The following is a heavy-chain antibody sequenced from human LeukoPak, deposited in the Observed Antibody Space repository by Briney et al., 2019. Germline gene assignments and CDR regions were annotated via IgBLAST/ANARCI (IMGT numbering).Heavy chain of an antibody. Sequence: GGSLRLSCAASGLTFSSYSMNWVRQAPGKGLEWASSISSSSNYIYYADSVKGRFTISRDNAKNSLYLQMNSLRAEDTAVYYCARVPHAMVRGVIITEFYFDYWGQGTLVTVSS. J-gene: IGHJ4*02. CDR3: ARVPHAMVRGVIITEFYFDY. CDR1: GLTFSSYS. CDR2: ISSSSNYI. V-gene: IGHV3-21*01. D-gene: IGHD3-10*01.